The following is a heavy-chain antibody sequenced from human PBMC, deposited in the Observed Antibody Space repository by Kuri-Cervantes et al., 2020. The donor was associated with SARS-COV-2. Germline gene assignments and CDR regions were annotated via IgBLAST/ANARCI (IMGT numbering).Heavy chain of an antibody. D-gene: IGHD2-2*01. CDR3: ARPASDIVLVPSAPTVYFQH. V-gene: IGHV4-4*08. J-gene: IGHJ1*01. CDR1: GASISSYY. Sequence: GSLRLSCAVSGASISSYYWTWIRQPPGKGLEWIGYIYSSGRTSYNPSLKSRVTISVDTSKNHISLKLRSVTAADTALYYCARPASDIVLVPSAPTVYFQHWGQGTLVTVSS. CDR2: IYSSGRT.